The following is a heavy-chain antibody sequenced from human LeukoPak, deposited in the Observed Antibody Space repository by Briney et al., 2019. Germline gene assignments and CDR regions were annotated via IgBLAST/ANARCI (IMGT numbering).Heavy chain of an antibody. CDR3: AKRGVVIRVILVGFHKEAYYFDS. V-gene: IGHV3-23*01. J-gene: IGHJ4*02. CDR2: ISGSGGSA. D-gene: IGHD3-22*01. Sequence: GGSLTLSCAISGITLSNYGMSWVRQAPGKGIEWVAGISGSGGSANYADSVKGRFTISRDNPKNTLFLQMKSLRAEDTAVYFCAKRGVVIRVILVGFHKEAYYFDSWGQGALVTVSS. CDR1: GITLSNYG.